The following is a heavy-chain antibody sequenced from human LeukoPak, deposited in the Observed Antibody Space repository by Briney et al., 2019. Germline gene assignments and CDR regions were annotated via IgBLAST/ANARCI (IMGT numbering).Heavy chain of an antibody. CDR1: GFTFSSYG. CDR2: ISYDGSNK. D-gene: IGHD3-10*01. Sequence: HPGRSLRLSCAASGFTFSSYGMHWVRQALGKGLEWVAVISYDGSNKYYADSVKGRFTISRDNSKNTLYLQMNSLRAEDTAVYYCAKDLRGETELWFGELLSNWFDPWGQGTLVTVSS. CDR3: AKDLRGETELWFGELLSNWFDP. J-gene: IGHJ5*02. V-gene: IGHV3-30*18.